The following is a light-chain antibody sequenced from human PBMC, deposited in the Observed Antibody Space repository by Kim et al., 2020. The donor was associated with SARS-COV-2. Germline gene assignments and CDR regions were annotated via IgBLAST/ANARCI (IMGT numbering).Light chain of an antibody. J-gene: IGKJ5*01. CDR1: QSISSY. V-gene: IGKV1-39*01. CDR2: DAS. CDR3: QQRYSTPSIT. Sequence: SVGDRVNITCRESQSISSYLNWYQQKPGKAPTLLIYDASSLQSGVLSRFSGSGSWTDFTTTISSLQPEDFATYYCQQRYSTPSITFGQGTRLEIK.